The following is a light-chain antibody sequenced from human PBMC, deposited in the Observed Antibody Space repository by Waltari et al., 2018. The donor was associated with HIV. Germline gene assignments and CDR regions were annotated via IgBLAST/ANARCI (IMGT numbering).Light chain of an antibody. Sequence: QSALTQPASVSGSPGQSTTLSCPGTSSDVGAYNYVSWYQQHPGKAPKLMIYEVSNRPSGVSNRFSGSKSGNTASLTISGLQAEDEADYYCSSYTSSSTVFGGGTKLTVL. J-gene: IGLJ2*01. CDR1: SSDVGAYNY. CDR3: SSYTSSSTV. V-gene: IGLV2-14*01. CDR2: EVS.